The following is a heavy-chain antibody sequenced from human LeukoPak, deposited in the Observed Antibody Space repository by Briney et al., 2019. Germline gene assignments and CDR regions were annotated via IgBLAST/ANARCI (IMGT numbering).Heavy chain of an antibody. CDR2: ISAHNGDT. CDR3: ARDEDYYGSGSYYNIHLFYFDF. J-gene: IGHJ4*02. CDR1: GYTFTSYG. V-gene: IGHV1-18*01. Sequence: GASVKVSCKASGYTFTSYGISWVRQAPGQGLEWMGWISAHNGDTNYAQKLQGRVSMITDSSTSTAYMELRSLRSDDTAVYYCARDEDYYGSGSYYNIHLFYFDFWGQGTLVTVSS. D-gene: IGHD3-10*01.